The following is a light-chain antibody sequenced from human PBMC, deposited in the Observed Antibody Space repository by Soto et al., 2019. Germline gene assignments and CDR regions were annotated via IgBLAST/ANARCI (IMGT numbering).Light chain of an antibody. V-gene: IGLV2-14*01. CDR2: DVS. CDR1: SSDVGGYNY. Sequence: QSALTQRASVSGSPGQSITISCTGTSSDVGGYNYVSWYQQHPGKAPKLMISDVSNRPSGVSNRFSGSKSGNTASLTISGLQAEDEADYYCSSYTGSSTPLVFGGGTKVTVL. CDR3: SSYTGSSTPLV. J-gene: IGLJ2*01.